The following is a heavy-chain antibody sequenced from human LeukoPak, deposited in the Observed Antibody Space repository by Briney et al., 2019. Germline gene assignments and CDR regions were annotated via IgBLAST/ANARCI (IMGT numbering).Heavy chain of an antibody. D-gene: IGHD3-10*01. V-gene: IGHV1-2*02. CDR1: GYTFTVYY. Sequence: ASVTVSYKASGYTFTVYYMHWVRQAPGQGPEWMGWINPNSGGTNYAQKFQGRVTMTRDTSISTAYMELSRLRSDDTAVYYCASDMVRGVIITTYYGMDVWGQGTTVTVSS. CDR3: ASDMVRGVIITTYYGMDV. J-gene: IGHJ6*02. CDR2: INPNSGGT.